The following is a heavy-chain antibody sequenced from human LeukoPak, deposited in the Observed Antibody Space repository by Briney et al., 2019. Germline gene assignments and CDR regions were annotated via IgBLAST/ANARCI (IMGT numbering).Heavy chain of an antibody. D-gene: IGHD6-19*01. J-gene: IGHJ4*02. CDR2: IYYSGST. V-gene: IGHV4-31*03. CDR3: ARSGEYSGGWYY. Sequence: SETLSLTCTVSGGSISSGGYYWSWIRQHPGKGLEWIGYIYYSGSTYYNPSLKSRVTISEDTSKDQFSLKVSSVTAADTAVYYCARSGEYSGGWYYWGQGTLVTVSS. CDR1: GGSISSGGYY.